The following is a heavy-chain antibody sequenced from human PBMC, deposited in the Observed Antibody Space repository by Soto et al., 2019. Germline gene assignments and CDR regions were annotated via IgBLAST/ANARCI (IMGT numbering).Heavy chain of an antibody. J-gene: IGHJ6*02. CDR3: ASQQLVHYYGMDV. Sequence: SETLSLTCTVSGGSISSSSYYWGWIRQPPGKGLEWIGSIYYSGSTYYNPSLKSRVTISVDTSKNQFSLKLSSVTAADTAVYYCASQQLVHYYGMDVWGQGTTVT. D-gene: IGHD6-13*01. V-gene: IGHV4-39*01. CDR1: GGSISSSSYY. CDR2: IYYSGST.